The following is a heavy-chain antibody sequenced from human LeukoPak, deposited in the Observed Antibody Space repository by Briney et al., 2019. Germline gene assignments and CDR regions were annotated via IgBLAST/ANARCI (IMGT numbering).Heavy chain of an antibody. CDR1: GLTFWNAW. CDR2: MKRKVDDGTI. D-gene: IGHD3/OR15-3a*01. CDR3: TAGTGRSDFDY. V-gene: IGHV3-15*01. J-gene: IGHJ4*02. Sequence: GGSLRLSCAPSGLTFWNAWKSWVRESPGEGREWVGRMKRKVDDGTIDYAARVKGRLTISRDDSKNTLYLQMNSLKSEDTAVYYCTAGTGRSDFDYWGQGTLVTVSS.